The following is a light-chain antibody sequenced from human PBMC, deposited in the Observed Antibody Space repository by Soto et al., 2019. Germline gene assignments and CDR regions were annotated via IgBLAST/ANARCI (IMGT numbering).Light chain of an antibody. Sequence: DIVMTQSPDSLAVSLGERANLNCKSSQSVLYSPNNKNSVAWYQQKPGQAPRLLINAASNRATGIPDRFSGSGSGMDFTLTISSLEPEDFAVYYCQQRSNWPALTFGGGTKVDIK. CDR2: AAS. CDR3: QQRSNWPALT. V-gene: IGKV4-1*01. CDR1: QSVLYSPNNKNS. J-gene: IGKJ4*01.